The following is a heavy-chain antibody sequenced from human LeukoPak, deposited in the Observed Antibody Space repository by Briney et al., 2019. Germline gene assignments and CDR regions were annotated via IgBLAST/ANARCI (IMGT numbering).Heavy chain of an antibody. J-gene: IGHJ4*02. V-gene: IGHV4-30-2*01. CDR1: GGSISSGGYS. Sequence: SETLSLTCAVPGGSISSGGYSWSWIRQPPGKGLEWIGYIYHSGSTYYNPSLKSRVTISVDRSKNQFSLNLNSVTAADTAVYYCARDGSGRGAGLFDYWGQGTLVTVSS. CDR3: ARDGSGRGAGLFDY. D-gene: IGHD3-10*01. CDR2: IYHSGST.